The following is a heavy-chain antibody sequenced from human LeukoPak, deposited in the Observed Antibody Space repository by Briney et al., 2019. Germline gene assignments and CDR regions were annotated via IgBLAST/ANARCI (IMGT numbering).Heavy chain of an antibody. CDR3: ARGYPYYDFWSGYQSQNWFDP. J-gene: IGHJ5*02. V-gene: IGHV4-30-2*01. Sequence: SETLSLTCAVSGGSISSGGYSWSWIRQPPGKGLEWIGYIYHSGSTYCNPSLKSRVTISVDRSKNQFSLKLSSVTAADTAVYYCARGYPYYDFWSGYQSQNWFDPWGQGTLVTVSS. D-gene: IGHD3-3*01. CDR2: IYHSGST. CDR1: GGSISSGGYS.